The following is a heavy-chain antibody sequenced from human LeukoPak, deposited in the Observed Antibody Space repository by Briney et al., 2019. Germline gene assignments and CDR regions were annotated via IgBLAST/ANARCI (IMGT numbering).Heavy chain of an antibody. D-gene: IGHD5-18*01. CDR3: AKDGYSRRTNFYYMDV. Sequence: PGGSLRLSCAASGFTFSSYAMSWVRQAPGKGLEWVSTISGSGGGTYYADSVKGRFTISRDNSKNTLYLQMNSLRAEDTAVYYCAKDGYSRRTNFYYMDVWGKGTTVTVSS. CDR2: ISGSGGGT. J-gene: IGHJ6*03. CDR1: GFTFSSYA. V-gene: IGHV3-23*01.